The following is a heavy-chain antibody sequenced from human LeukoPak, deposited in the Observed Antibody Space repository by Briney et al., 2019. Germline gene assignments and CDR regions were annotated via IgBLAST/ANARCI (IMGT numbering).Heavy chain of an antibody. D-gene: IGHD5-18*01. CDR1: GGSISSSNW. CDR3: ATNLGRYSYGTRGLNLYWYFDL. Sequence: SVTLSLTCAVPGGSISSSNWWRWVRQPPGKGLEWIGEIYHSGSTNYNPSLKSRVTISVDTSKNQFSLKLSSVTAADTAVYYCATNLGRYSYGTRGLNLYWYFDLWGRGTLVTVSS. CDR2: IYHSGST. J-gene: IGHJ2*01. V-gene: IGHV4-4*02.